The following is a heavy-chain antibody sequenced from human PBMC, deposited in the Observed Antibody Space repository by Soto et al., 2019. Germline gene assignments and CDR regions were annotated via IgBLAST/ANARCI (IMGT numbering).Heavy chain of an antibody. CDR1: GYSFTSYY. CDR2: ISPSDTST. CDR3: AREGDSSCALDY. V-gene: IGHV1-46*01. J-gene: IGHJ4*02. D-gene: IGHD3-22*01. Sequence: QVQLVQSGAEVKKTGASVKISCRASGYSFTSYYIHWVRQAPGHGLEWMGIISPSDTSTRYAQKLQGRVTMTRDTSTSTVYMELNSLRSEDTAIYCCAREGDSSCALDYWGQGTLVTVSS.